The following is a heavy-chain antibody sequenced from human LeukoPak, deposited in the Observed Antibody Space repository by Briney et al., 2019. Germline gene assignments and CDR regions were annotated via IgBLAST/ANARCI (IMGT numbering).Heavy chain of an antibody. V-gene: IGHV3-74*01. CDR2: INSDGSST. CDR3: ARADYGDYLDY. D-gene: IGHD4-17*01. Sequence: PGGSLRLSCATSGFTFSSYWMHWVRQAPGEGLVWVSRINSDGSSTSYADSVKGRFTISRDNAKNTLYLQMNSLRAEDTAVYYCARADYGDYLDYWGQGTLVTVSS. CDR1: GFTFSSYW. J-gene: IGHJ4*02.